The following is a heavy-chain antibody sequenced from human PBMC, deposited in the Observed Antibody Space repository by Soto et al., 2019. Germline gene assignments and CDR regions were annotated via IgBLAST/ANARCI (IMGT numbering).Heavy chain of an antibody. J-gene: IGHJ6*02. CDR1: GGTFSSYA. CDR3: SGWYYDFWSGYRNKNQKYGMDV. D-gene: IGHD3-3*01. Sequence: EASVKVSCKASGGTFSSYAISWVRQAPGQGLEWMGGIIPIFGTANYAQKFHGRVTITADESTSTAYIDFSSLRSEDTAVYYCSGWYYDFWSGYRNKNQKYGMDVWGQGTTVTVSS. V-gene: IGHV1-69*13. CDR2: IIPIFGTA.